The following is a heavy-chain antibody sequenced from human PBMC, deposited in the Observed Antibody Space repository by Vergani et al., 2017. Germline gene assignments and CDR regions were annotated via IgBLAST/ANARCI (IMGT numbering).Heavy chain of an antibody. V-gene: IGHV4-59*01. J-gene: IGHJ4*02. CDR3: ATIGYRRWGYYFDY. Sequence: QVQIQESGPGLVRPSETLSLTCTVSGDSINNKYWSWTRQPPGKALEWIAFVYDRGSGDFNPSLKSRLDMSLDKSKNQFSLKLKSVTTADTAVYYCATIGYRRWGYYFDYWGQGILVTVSS. D-gene: IGHD2-2*02. CDR2: VYDRGSG. CDR1: GDSINNKY.